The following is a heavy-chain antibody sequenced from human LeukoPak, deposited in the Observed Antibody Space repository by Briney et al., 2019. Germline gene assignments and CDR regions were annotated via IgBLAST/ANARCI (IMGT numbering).Heavy chain of an antibody. CDR1: GYTFTNYD. CDR3: ARTVVVTAEHAFDV. V-gene: IGHV1-69*05. J-gene: IGHJ3*01. Sequence: GASVKVSCKASGYTFTNYDINWVRQAPGQGLEWMGGIIPIFGTANYAQKFQGRVTITTDKSTSTTYMELSSLRSEDTAVYYCARTVVVTAEHAFDVWGQGTMVTVSS. CDR2: IIPIFGTA. D-gene: IGHD2-21*02.